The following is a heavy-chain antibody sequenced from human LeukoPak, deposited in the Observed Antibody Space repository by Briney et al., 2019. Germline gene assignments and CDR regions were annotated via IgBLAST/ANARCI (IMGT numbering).Heavy chain of an antibody. D-gene: IGHD2-2*01. Sequence: PSETLSLTCTVSGGSISSYYWGWIRQPPGKGLEWIGSIYHSGSTYYNPSLKSRVTVSVDTSKNQFSLKLSSVTAADTAVYYCAREVPASSPPDYWGQGTLVTVSS. CDR2: IYHSGST. J-gene: IGHJ4*02. V-gene: IGHV4-38-2*02. CDR3: AREVPASSPPDY. CDR1: GGSISSYY.